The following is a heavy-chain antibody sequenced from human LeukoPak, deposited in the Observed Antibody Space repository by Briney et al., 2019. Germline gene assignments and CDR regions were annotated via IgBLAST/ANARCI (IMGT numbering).Heavy chain of an antibody. Sequence: SETLSLTCTVSGGSISSSSYYWGWLRQPPGRGLGWIGSIYYSGSTYYNPSLKSRVTISVDTSKNQFSLKLSSVTAADTAVYYCARLLFIDRRYSYGSHFDYWGQGTLVTVSS. V-gene: IGHV4-39*01. CDR3: ARLLFIDRRYSYGSHFDY. J-gene: IGHJ4*02. D-gene: IGHD5-18*01. CDR2: IYYSGST. CDR1: GGSISSSSYY.